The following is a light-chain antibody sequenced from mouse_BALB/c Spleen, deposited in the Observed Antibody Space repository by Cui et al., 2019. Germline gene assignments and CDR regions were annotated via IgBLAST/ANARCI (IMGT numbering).Light chain of an antibody. Sequence: DIKMTQSPSSMYASLGDRVTITWKAGQDINSYLSWFQQKPVKSPKTLIYRANRLVDGVPSRFSGSGSGQDYSLTISSLEYEDMGIYYCLQYDEFPWTFGGGTKLEIK. CDR3: LQYDEFPWT. CDR2: RAN. CDR1: QDINSY. V-gene: IGKV14-111*01. J-gene: IGKJ1*01.